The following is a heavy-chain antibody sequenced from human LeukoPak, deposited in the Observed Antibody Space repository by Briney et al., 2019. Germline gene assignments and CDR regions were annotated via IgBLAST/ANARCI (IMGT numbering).Heavy chain of an antibody. CDR1: GGSLSTYA. Sequence: ASVKVSCKASGGSLSTYAISWVRQAPGQGLEWMGWISAYNGNTNYAQKLQGRVTMTTDTSTSTAYMELRSLRSDDTAVYYCARGKGSHYVIWGQGTLVTVSS. CDR3: ARGKGSHYVI. J-gene: IGHJ4*02. V-gene: IGHV1-18*01. D-gene: IGHD3-16*01. CDR2: ISAYNGNT.